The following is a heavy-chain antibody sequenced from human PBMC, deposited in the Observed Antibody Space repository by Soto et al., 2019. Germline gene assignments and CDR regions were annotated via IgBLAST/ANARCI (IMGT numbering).Heavy chain of an antibody. D-gene: IGHD4-17*01. CDR2: IYPGDSDT. Sequence: GESLKISCKGSGYSFTSYWIGWVRQMPGKGLEWMGIIYPGDSDTRYSPSFQGQVTISADKSISTAYLQWSSLKASDTAMYYCAATVTPIYYYCGMDVWGQGTTVTVSS. J-gene: IGHJ6*02. CDR3: AATVTPIYYYCGMDV. CDR1: GYSFTSYW. V-gene: IGHV5-51*01.